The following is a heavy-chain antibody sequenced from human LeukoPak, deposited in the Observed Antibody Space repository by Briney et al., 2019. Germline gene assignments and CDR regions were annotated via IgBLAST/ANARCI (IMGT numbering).Heavy chain of an antibody. CDR1: GFTFSSYS. J-gene: IGHJ3*02. CDR3: ARARVRLEVAFDI. Sequence: GGSLRLSCAASGFTFSSYSMIWVRQAPGKGLEWVSSISSSSSYRYYADSVKGRFTISRDNAKNSLYLQMNSLRAEDTAVYYCARARVRLEVAFDIWGQGTMVTVSS. V-gene: IGHV3-21*01. D-gene: IGHD5-12*01. CDR2: ISSSSSYR.